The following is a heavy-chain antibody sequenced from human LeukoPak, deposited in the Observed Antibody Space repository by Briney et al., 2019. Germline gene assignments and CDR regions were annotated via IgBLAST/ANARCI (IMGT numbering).Heavy chain of an antibody. CDR3: MTRDTSGY. J-gene: IGHJ4*02. CDR2: IDTDGGGT. V-gene: IGHV3-64D*09. CDR1: GLTLSTYA. Sequence: GGSLRLSCSGSGLTLSTYAMHWCRQAPGKGREYVSAIDTDGGGTYYADSVKGRFTISREKSKTTLYLQMRSLSAETTVVYSSMTRDTSGYWGQGTLVTVSS. D-gene: IGHD3-10*01.